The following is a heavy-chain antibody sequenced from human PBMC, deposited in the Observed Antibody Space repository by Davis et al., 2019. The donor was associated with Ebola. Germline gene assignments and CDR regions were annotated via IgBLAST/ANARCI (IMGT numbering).Heavy chain of an antibody. V-gene: IGHV4-4*07. D-gene: IGHD3-16*01. J-gene: IGHJ4*02. CDR1: GGSISSYY. Sequence: PGGSLRLSCTVSGGSISSYYWSWIRQPAGKGLEWIGRIYTSGSTNYNPSLKSRVTISVDTSNNQFSLKLSSVTAADTAVYYCARDLGYFDYWGQGTLVTVSS. CDR3: ARDLGYFDY. CDR2: IYTSGST.